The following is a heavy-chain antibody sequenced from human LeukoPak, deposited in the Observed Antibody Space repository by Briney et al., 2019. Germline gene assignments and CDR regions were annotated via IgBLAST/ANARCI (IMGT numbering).Heavy chain of an antibody. CDR1: GGSISSSSYY. D-gene: IGHD4-17*01. Sequence: SETLCLTCTVSGGSISSSSYYWGWIRQPPGKGLEWIGSIYYSGSTYYNPSLKSRVTISVDTSKNQFSLKLSSVTAADTAVYYCATEGSRASLDYGEGSFDYWGQGTLVTVSS. CDR3: ATEGSRASLDYGEGSFDY. V-gene: IGHV4-39*07. J-gene: IGHJ4*02. CDR2: IYYSGST.